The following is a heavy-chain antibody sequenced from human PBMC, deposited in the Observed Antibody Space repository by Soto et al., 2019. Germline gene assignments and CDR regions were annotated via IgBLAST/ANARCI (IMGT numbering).Heavy chain of an antibody. V-gene: IGHV2-70*11. J-gene: IGHJ4*02. Sequence: SGPTLVNPTQTLTLTCTFSGFSLSTSGMCVSWIRQPPGKALEWLARIDWDDDKYYSTSLKTRLTISKDTSKNQVVLTMTNMDPVDTATYYCARIVKPLEDCSGGSCYGLFNDYWGQGTLVTVSS. CDR2: IDWDDDK. CDR3: ARIVKPLEDCSGGSCYGLFNDY. CDR1: GFSLSTSGMC. D-gene: IGHD2-15*01.